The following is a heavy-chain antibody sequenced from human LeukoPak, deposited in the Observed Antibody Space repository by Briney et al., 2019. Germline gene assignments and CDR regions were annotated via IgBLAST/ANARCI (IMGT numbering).Heavy chain of an antibody. CDR1: AYSFTNYW. CDR3: ARLLFQTRPIILGYYMGV. CDR2: IYPGGSDT. Sequence: GECLKISCKGSAYSFTNYWIAWVRQMPGKGLEWMGIIYPGGSDTRYSPSFQGQVTISADKSISTAFLQWSSLKASDTAMYYCARLLFQTRPIILGYYMGVWGKGTTVTVSS. V-gene: IGHV5-51*01. J-gene: IGHJ6*03. D-gene: IGHD3-9*01.